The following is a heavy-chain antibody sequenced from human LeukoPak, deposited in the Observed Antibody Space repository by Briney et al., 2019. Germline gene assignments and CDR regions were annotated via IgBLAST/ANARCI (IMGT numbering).Heavy chain of an antibody. J-gene: IGHJ4*02. CDR3: ARGFKGWNYPEFDY. CDR2: INPNSGGT. V-gene: IGHV1-2*06. D-gene: IGHD1-7*01. Sequence: ASVKVSCKASGYTFTGYYMHWVRQAPGQGLEWMGRINPNSGGTNYAQKFQGRVTMTRDTSISTAYMELSRLRSDDTAVYYCARGFKGWNYPEFDYWAREPWSPSPQ. CDR1: GYTFTGYY.